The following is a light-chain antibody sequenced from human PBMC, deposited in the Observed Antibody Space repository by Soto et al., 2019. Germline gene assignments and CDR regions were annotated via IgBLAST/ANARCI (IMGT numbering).Light chain of an antibody. Sequence: DIQMTQSPSTLSASLGDRVTITCRASQSISIWLAWYQQKPGKAPKLLIYKASRLERGVPSRFSGSGSRTDFTLTITHLQSEDFATYYCQHYLNYPITFGQGTRLEIK. V-gene: IGKV1-5*03. CDR3: QHYLNYPIT. J-gene: IGKJ5*01. CDR2: KAS. CDR1: QSISIW.